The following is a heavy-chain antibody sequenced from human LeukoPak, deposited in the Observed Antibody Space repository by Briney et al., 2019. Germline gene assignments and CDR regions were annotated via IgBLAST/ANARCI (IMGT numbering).Heavy chain of an antibody. CDR3: AKTPYSSSWYYFQH. CDR1: GFTVSSNY. CDR2: ISGSGGNT. D-gene: IGHD6-13*01. V-gene: IGHV3-23*01. J-gene: IGHJ1*01. Sequence: AGGSLRLSCAASGFTVSSNYMSWVRQAPGKGLEWVSAISGSGGNTYYADSVKGRFTISRDNSKNTLYLQMNSLRAEDTAVYYCAKTPYSSSWYYFQHWGQGTLVTVSS.